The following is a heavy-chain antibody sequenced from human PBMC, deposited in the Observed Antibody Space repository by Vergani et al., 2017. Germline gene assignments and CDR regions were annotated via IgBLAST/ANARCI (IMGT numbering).Heavy chain of an antibody. D-gene: IGHD1-26*01. V-gene: IGHV1-69*01. CDR3: ATDSGIVGARGFFDY. Sequence: QVQLVQSGAEVKKPGSSVKVSCKASGGTFSSYAICWVRQAPGQGLEWMGGIIPIFGTANYAQRFQGRVTITADESTSTAYMELSSLRSEDTAVYYCATDSGIVGARGFFDYWGQGTLVTVSS. CDR1: GGTFSSYA. CDR2: IIPIFGTA. J-gene: IGHJ4*02.